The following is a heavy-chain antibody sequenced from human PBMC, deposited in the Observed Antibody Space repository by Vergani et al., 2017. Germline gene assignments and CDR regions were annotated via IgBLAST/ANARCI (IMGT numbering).Heavy chain of an antibody. V-gene: IGHV3-33*01. CDR2: IWYDGSNK. CDR3: ARDWSGSGLGDY. J-gene: IGHJ4*02. D-gene: IGHD3-3*01. Sequence: QVQLVESGGGVVQPGRSLRLSRAASGFTFSSYGMHWVRQAPGKGLEWVAVIWYDGSNKYYADSVKGRFTISRDNSKNTLYLQMNSLRAEDTAVYYCARDWSGSGLGDYWGQGTLVTVSS. CDR1: GFTFSSYG.